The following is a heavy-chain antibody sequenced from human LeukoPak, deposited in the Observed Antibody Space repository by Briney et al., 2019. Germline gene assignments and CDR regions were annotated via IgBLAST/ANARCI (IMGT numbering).Heavy chain of an antibody. J-gene: IGHJ4*02. CDR3: ARASGDSSNYDFPKPYSY. CDR2: VIPIFGTV. CDR1: GGAFSNFA. D-gene: IGHD3-22*01. V-gene: IGHV1-69*13. Sequence: ASVKVSCKASGGAFSNFAISWVRQAPGQGLEWMGGVIPIFGTVNYAQRFQGRVTITADESTSTVYMELSSLRSEDTAMYYCARASGDSSNYDFPKPYSYWGQGTLVTVSS.